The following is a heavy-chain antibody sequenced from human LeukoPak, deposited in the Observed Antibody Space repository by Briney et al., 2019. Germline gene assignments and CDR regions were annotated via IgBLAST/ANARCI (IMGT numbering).Heavy chain of an antibody. CDR2: ISSNGGST. D-gene: IGHD2-15*01. J-gene: IGHJ6*02. CDR1: GFTFSSYA. CDR3: VKEDGYCSGGSCYRGYYYYGMDV. V-gene: IGHV3-64D*06. Sequence: GGSLRLFCSASGFTFSSYAMHWVRQAPGKGLEYVSAISSNGGSTYYADSVRGRFTISRDNSKNTLYLQMSSLRAEDTAVYYCVKEDGYCSGGSCYRGYYYYGMDVWGQGTTVTASS.